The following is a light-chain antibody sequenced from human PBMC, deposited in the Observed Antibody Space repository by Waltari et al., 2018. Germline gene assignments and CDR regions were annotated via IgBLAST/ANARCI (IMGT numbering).Light chain of an antibody. V-gene: IGKV3-20*01. J-gene: IGKJ3*01. CDR2: GAY. Sequence: EIVLTQSPGTLSLSPGERATLSCRASQSVSSSYLAWYPQKPGQAPRLLIFGAYSMATGIPDRFSGSGSGTDFTLTISRLEPEDFAVYYCQQYGSSPLFTFGPGTKVDIK. CDR3: QQYGSSPLFT. CDR1: QSVSSSY.